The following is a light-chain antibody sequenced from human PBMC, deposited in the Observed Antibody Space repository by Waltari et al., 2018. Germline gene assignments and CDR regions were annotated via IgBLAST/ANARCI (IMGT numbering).Light chain of an antibody. V-gene: IGLV3-21*01. CDR2: YNT. Sequence: SYVLTQPPSVSVAPGETATITCGGDSTGMRHVHWYQQRAGQAPRRVISYNTVRPSGIPGRFSGSTSGSTSTLTISRVEAGDEADYYCQVWDRSRDHVFGTATKVTVL. CDR3: QVWDRSRDHV. CDR1: STGMRH. J-gene: IGLJ1*01.